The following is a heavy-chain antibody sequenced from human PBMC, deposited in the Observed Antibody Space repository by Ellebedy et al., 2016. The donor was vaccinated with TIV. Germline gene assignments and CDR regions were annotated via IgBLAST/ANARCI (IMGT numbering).Heavy chain of an antibody. D-gene: IGHD3-22*01. CDR3: ARRRDSNHYDSRDAFYI. V-gene: IGHV3-7*03. CDR2: MKQDGSET. J-gene: IGHJ3*02. Sequence: GESLKISCVASGFTFTRHWMSWVRPAPEKGLKWVANMKQDGSETNYVDSVNGRFTISRDNAKNSLHLQMNGLRAEETAVYDCARRRDSNHYDSRDAFYIWGQGTMVTVSS. CDR1: GFTFTRHW.